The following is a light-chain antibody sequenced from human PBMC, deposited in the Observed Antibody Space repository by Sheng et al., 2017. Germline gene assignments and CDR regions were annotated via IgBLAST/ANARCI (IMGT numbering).Light chain of an antibody. CDR2: DVS. Sequence: QSALTQPASVSGSPGQSITISCTGTSSDVGNYNYVSWYQQHPGKAPKLMIYDVSNRPSGVSNRFSGSKSGNTASLTISGLQAEDEADYYCSSYAGSSTPLYVFGTGTKVHRP. CDR3: SSYAGSSTPLYV. V-gene: IGLV2-14*01. CDR1: SSDVGNYNY. J-gene: IGLJ1*01.